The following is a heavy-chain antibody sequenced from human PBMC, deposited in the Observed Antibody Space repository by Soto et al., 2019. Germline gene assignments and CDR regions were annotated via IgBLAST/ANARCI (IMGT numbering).Heavy chain of an antibody. CDR1: GFSLRTSGVG. CDR3: AHVREPRIAAALRFDY. D-gene: IGHD6-13*01. Sequence: ESGPTLVNPTQTLTLTCTFSGFSLRTSGVGVGWIRQPPGKALEWLALIYWDDDKRYSPSLKSRLTITKDTSKNQVVLTMTNMDPVDTATYYCAHVREPRIAAALRFDYWGQGTLVTVSS. V-gene: IGHV2-5*02. J-gene: IGHJ4*02. CDR2: IYWDDDK.